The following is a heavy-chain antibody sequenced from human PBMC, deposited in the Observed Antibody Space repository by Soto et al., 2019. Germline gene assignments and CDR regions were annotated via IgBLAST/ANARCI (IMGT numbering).Heavy chain of an antibody. CDR1: GDTFTGYD. V-gene: IGHV1-8*01. J-gene: IGHJ6*02. CDR3: ARGRASGSYYRMDV. CDR2: INPNSGNI. Sequence: GASVKVSCKASGDTFTGYDINWVRQSGLRGREWMGWINPNSGNISYAQSFQGRVTMTRDTAISTAYMEVSSLRSDDTAVYYCARGRASGSYYRMDVWGQGTLVTVSS. D-gene: IGHD3-10*01.